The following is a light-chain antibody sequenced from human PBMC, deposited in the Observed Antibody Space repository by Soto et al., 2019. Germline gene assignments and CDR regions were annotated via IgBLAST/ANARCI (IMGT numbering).Light chain of an antibody. CDR3: SSYAGSNNFV. CDR2: EVS. Sequence: GLRLPPPACGSPGQSVTISCTGTSSAVGGYNYVSWYQQHPGKAPNLMIYEVSERPSGVRDRFSGSKSRNTAYLTVSGLQAEDEADYYCSSYAGSNNFVFRTRTKVTVL. J-gene: IGLJ1*01. V-gene: IGLV2-8*01. CDR1: SSAVGGYNY.